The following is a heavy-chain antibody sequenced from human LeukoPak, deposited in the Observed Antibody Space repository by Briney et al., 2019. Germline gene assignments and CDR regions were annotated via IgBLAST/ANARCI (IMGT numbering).Heavy chain of an antibody. V-gene: IGHV3-74*01. CDR1: GFTFSNYF. Sequence: PGGSLRLSCTASGFTFSNYFKHWVRQVPGEGPVWVSRITGDGSSTSYADSVKGRFTISRDNAKNTLYLQMNSLRAEDTALYYCVRLYAYWGQGTLVTVSS. J-gene: IGHJ4*02. CDR3: VRLYAY. CDR2: ITGDGSST. D-gene: IGHD2/OR15-2a*01.